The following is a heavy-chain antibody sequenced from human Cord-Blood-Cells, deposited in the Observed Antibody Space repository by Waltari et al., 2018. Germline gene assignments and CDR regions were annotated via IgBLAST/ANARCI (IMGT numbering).Heavy chain of an antibody. J-gene: IGHJ3*02. V-gene: IGHV1-2*02. D-gene: IGHD2-21*01. CDR2: INPNRGGT. CDR3: ARAGLYCGGDCYPEAFDI. Sequence: QVQLVQPGAEVKKPGASVTVSCKASGYTFTGYYMHWVRQAPGQGLEWMGWINPNRGGTNYAQKFQGRVTMTRDTSISTAYMELSRLRSDDTAVYYCARAGLYCGGDCYPEAFDIWGQGTMVTVSS. CDR1: GYTFTGYY.